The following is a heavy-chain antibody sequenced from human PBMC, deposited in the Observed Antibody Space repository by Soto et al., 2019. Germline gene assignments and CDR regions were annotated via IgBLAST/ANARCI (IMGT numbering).Heavy chain of an antibody. CDR2: INTDGSTT. CDR3: VRIRRGDGYTFGY. CDR1: GFTLSNDW. Sequence: EVQLVESGGVSVQPGGSLRLSCTASGFTLSNDWMHWVRQAPGKGLVWVSRINTDGSTTTYADSVKGRFTSSRDNAKNTLYLQMNSLRDEDTAVYYCVRIRRGDGYTFGYWGQGTLVTVSS. D-gene: IGHD5-12*01. V-gene: IGHV3-74*01. J-gene: IGHJ4*02.